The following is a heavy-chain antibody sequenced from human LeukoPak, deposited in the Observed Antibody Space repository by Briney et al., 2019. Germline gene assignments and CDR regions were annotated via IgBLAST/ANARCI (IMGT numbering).Heavy chain of an antibody. Sequence: ASVKVSCKASGYTFTGYYMHWVRQAPGQGLEWMGWINPNSGGTNYAQKFQGRVTMTRDTSISTAYMELSRLRSDDTAVYYCARAGVAAAGRGAPRFYYYYYMDVWGKGTTVTVSS. V-gene: IGHV1-2*02. J-gene: IGHJ6*03. CDR1: GYTFTGYY. CDR3: ARAGVAAAGRGAPRFYYYYYMDV. D-gene: IGHD6-13*01. CDR2: INPNSGGT.